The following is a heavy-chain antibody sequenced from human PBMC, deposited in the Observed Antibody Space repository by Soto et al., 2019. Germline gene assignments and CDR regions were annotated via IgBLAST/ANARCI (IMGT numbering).Heavy chain of an antibody. D-gene: IGHD3-3*01. J-gene: IGHJ5*02. CDR3: ARVPSPPITIFGVDVKPSLSPKFDP. CDR1: GYTFTSYG. Sequence: ASVKVSCKASGYTFTSYGISWVRQAPGQGLEWMGWISAYNGNTNYAQKLQGRVTMTTDKSTSTAYMELRSLRSDDTAVYYCARVPSPPITIFGVDVKPSLSPKFDPWGQGTLVTVSS. CDR2: ISAYNGNT. V-gene: IGHV1-18*01.